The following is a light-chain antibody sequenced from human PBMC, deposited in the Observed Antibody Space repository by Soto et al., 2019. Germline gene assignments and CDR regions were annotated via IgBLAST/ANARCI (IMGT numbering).Light chain of an antibody. J-gene: IGKJ5*01. CDR3: QQAASFPIT. CDR1: RSISDW. V-gene: IGKV1-5*03. CDR2: KAS. Sequence: DIHMTHSHSALSASVGDRVTISCRTSRSISDWLAWYQQKPGKAPKLLIYKASSLQSGVPSRFSGSGSGTDFTLTINSLQPEDFATYYCQQAASFPITFGQGTRPEIK.